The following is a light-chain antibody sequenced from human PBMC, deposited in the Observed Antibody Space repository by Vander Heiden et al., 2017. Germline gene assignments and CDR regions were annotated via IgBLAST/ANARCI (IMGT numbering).Light chain of an antibody. Sequence: EIALTQSPGTLSLSPGERATLSCRATQSVSNNYLAWYQQKPGQAPRLIIYGVSNRATGIPDRFSGSGSGTDFTLTISRLEPEDFAVYYCQHYVTSALTFGGGTKVEIK. CDR1: QSVSNNY. J-gene: IGKJ4*01. V-gene: IGKV3-20*01. CDR3: QHYVTSALT. CDR2: GVS.